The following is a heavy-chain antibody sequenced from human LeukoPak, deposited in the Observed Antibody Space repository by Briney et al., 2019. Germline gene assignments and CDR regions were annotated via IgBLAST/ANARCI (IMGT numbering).Heavy chain of an antibody. Sequence: GGSLRLSCAASGLTFSDYAMRWVRQAPGKGLEWVSTISGSGGGTYYADSVKGRFTISRDNSKNTLYLQMNSLRAEDTAVYYCAKPLMYYYDSSAYYSPFDTRGQGTLVTVSS. V-gene: IGHV3-23*01. J-gene: IGHJ4*02. CDR2: ISGSGGGT. CDR1: GLTFSDYA. CDR3: AKPLMYYYDSSAYYSPFDT. D-gene: IGHD3-22*01.